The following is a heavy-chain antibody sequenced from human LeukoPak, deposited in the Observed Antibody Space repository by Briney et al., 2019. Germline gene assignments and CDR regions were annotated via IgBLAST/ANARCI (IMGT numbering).Heavy chain of an antibody. CDR1: GGTFSSYA. D-gene: IGHD6-13*01. Sequence: EASVKVSCKASGGTFSSYAISWVRQAPGQGLEWMGWISAYNGNTNYAQKLQGRVTMTTDTSTSTAYMELRSLRSDDTAVYYCARLKMRGYSSSDYWGQGTLVTVSS. J-gene: IGHJ4*02. CDR3: ARLKMRGYSSSDY. V-gene: IGHV1-18*01. CDR2: ISAYNGNT.